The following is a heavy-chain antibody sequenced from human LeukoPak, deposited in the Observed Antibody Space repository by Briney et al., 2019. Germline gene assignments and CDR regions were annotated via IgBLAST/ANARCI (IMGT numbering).Heavy chain of an antibody. D-gene: IGHD5-12*01. Sequence: SQTLSLTCAVSGGSISSGGYSWSWIRQPPGKGLEWIGYIYHSGSTYYNPSLKSRVTISVDRSKNQFSLKRSSVTAADTAVYYCARLGRSGYDLLFDYWGQGTLVTVSS. V-gene: IGHV4-30-2*01. CDR2: IYHSGST. CDR3: ARLGRSGYDLLFDY. J-gene: IGHJ4*02. CDR1: GGSISSGGYS.